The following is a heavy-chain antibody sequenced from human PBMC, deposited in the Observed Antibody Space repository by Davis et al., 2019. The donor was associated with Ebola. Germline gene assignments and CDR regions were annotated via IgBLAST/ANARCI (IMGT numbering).Heavy chain of an antibody. J-gene: IGHJ3*02. CDR3: ARPHGDYVLDAFDI. CDR1: GFTVSSNY. V-gene: IGHV3-66*04. Sequence: GGSLRLSCAASGFTVSSNYMSWVRQAPGKGLEWVSVIYSGGSTYYADSVKGRFTISRDNSKNTLYLQMNSLRAEDTAVYYCARPHGDYVLDAFDIWGQGTMVTVSS. D-gene: IGHD4-17*01. CDR2: IYSGGST.